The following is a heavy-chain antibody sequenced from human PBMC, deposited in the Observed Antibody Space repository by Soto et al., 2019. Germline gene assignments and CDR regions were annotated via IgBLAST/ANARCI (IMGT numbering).Heavy chain of an antibody. CDR3: ARDEAVAGTGTFDY. CDR1: GGTFSSYA. D-gene: IGHD6-19*01. CDR2: IIPIFGTA. V-gene: IGHV1-69*13. J-gene: IGHJ4*02. Sequence: SVKVSCKASGGTFSSYAISWVRQAPGQGLEWMGGIIPIFGTANYAQKFQGSVTITVDESTSTAYMELSSLRSEDTAVYYCARDEAVAGTGTFDYWGQGTLVTVSS.